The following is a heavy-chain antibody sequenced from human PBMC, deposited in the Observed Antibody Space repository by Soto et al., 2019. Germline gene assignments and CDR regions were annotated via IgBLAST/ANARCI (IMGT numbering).Heavy chain of an antibody. CDR3: AKDRVTGTTGGSSWFDP. CDR2: ISGSGGST. J-gene: IGHJ5*02. D-gene: IGHD1-7*01. Sequence: PGGSLRLSCAASGFTFNTYAMNWVRQAPGKGLEWVSAISGSGGSTYYADSVKGRFTISRDNSKNTLYLQMNSLRAEDTAVYYCAKDRVTGTTGGSSWFDPWGQGTLVTVSS. CDR1: GFTFNTYA. V-gene: IGHV3-23*01.